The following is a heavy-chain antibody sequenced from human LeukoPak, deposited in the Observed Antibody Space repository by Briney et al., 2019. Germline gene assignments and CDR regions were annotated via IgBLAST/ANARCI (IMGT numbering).Heavy chain of an antibody. J-gene: IGHJ5*02. CDR2: INPNSGDT. Sequence: ASVKVSCKASGYTFTDYYINWVRQAPGQGLEWMGWINPNSGDTNFAKKFQDRSTMIRDTSTSTAYIESNLLRSNDTAVYDCARGDYYGSPKVVAASGQGELVTASS. D-gene: IGHD3-10*01. V-gene: IGHV1-2*02. CDR1: GYTFTDYY. CDR3: ARGDYYGSPKVVAA.